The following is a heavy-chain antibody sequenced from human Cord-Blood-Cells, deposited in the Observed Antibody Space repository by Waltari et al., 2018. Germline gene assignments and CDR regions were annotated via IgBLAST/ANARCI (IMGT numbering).Heavy chain of an antibody. V-gene: IGHV1-18*01. D-gene: IGHD3-22*01. CDR3: ARRKDDSSGWFDP. CDR2: ISAYNGNT. CDR1: GYTFTSYG. J-gene: IGHJ5*02. Sequence: QVELVQSGVEVKEPGASVKVCCKASGYTFTSYGISWVRRAPGQGREWMGCISAYNGNTNYAQKLQGRVTMTTDTSTSTAYMELRSLRSDDTAVYYCARRKDDSSGWFDPWGQGTLVTISS.